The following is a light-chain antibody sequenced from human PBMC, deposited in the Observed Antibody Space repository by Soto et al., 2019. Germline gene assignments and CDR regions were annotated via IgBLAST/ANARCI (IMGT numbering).Light chain of an antibody. J-gene: IGLJ3*02. CDR3: QSYDSSLSRRWV. CDR1: SSNIGAGYP. Sequence: QSMLTQPPSVSGAPGQRVTISCTGSSSNIGAGYPVHWYQQLPGTAPKLLVAGNRPSGVPDRFSVSKSGASASLAITGLQAEDEADYYCQSYDSSLSRRWVFGGGTKLTVL. CDR2: G. V-gene: IGLV1-40*01.